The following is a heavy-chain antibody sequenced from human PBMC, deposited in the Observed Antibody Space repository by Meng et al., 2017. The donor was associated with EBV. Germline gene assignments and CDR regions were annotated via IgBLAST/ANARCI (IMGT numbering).Heavy chain of an antibody. Sequence: HVQLVQSGSESKSPGASVKVSCKASGYTFRNYAINWMRQVPGQGLEWMGWINTYSGKATFAQGFTGRFVFSLDTPVTTAHLQISGLKTEDSAVYYCARGVEENGSHYPFDSWGQGTLVTVSS. J-gene: IGHJ4*02. D-gene: IGHD1-1*01. CDR1: GYTFRNYA. V-gene: IGHV7-4-1*02. CDR3: ARGVEENGSHYPFDS. CDR2: INTYSGKA.